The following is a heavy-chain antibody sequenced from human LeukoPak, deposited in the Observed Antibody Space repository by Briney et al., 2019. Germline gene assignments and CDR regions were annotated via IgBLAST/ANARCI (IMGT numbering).Heavy chain of an antibody. D-gene: IGHD2-21*02. CDR1: GFGFSNFW. Sequence: PGGSLRLSCAASGFGFSNFWMSWVRHAPGKGLVWVSRINSDGSDTIYADSVKGRFTIARDNAKNTMYVQMNSLRAEDTAVYYCARDPSDDSRRWGQLHYWGQGTLVTVSS. CDR2: INSDGSDT. V-gene: IGHV3-74*01. J-gene: IGHJ4*02. CDR3: ARDPSDDSRRWGQLHY.